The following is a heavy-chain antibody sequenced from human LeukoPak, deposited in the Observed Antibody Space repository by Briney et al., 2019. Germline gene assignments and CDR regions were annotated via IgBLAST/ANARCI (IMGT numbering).Heavy chain of an antibody. J-gene: IGHJ4*02. D-gene: IGHD6-19*01. V-gene: IGHV3-21*01. CDR1: GFTFSSYN. CDR3: ARGYGSGWSAFDY. CDR2: ISSSSSYI. Sequence: GGSLRLSCAASGFTFSSYNMNWVRQAPGKGLEWVSSISSSSSYIYYADSVKGRFTISRDNAKNSLYLQMNSLRAEDTAVYYCARGYGSGWSAFDYWGQGALVTVSS.